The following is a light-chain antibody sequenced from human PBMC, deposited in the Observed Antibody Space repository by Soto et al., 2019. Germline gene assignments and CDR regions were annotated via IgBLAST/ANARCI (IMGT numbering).Light chain of an antibody. Sequence: QAVVTQPPSASGTPGQRVSISCSGSSSSIGSNTVSWYQQLPGTAPKLLIYSNNQRPSGVPDRFSGSKSGTSASLAISGLQSEDEADYYCAAWDDSLNGGGFGGGTKRTVL. CDR2: SNN. CDR1: SSSIGSNT. V-gene: IGLV1-44*01. J-gene: IGLJ3*02. CDR3: AAWDDSLNGGG.